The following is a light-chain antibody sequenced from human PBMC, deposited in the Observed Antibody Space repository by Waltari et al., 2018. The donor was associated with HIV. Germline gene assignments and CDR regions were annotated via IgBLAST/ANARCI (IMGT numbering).Light chain of an antibody. CDR2: QIT. CDR1: TSAFGPYNF. Sequence: QSALTQPASVSGSPGPSVTISCTGTTSAFGPYNFVSWYQQHPGNVPKVLIYQITSRPSGVPHRFSASRSGNTASLTISGLQAEDEAVYYCSTHTADDTLAFGGGTKLTVL. J-gene: IGLJ3*02. V-gene: IGLV2-14*03. CDR3: STHTADDTLA.